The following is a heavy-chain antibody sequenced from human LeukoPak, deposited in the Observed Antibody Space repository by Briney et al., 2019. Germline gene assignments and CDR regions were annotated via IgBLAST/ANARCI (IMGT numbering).Heavy chain of an antibody. J-gene: IGHJ4*02. D-gene: IGHD4-17*01. Sequence: GGSLRLSCAASGFSFSSYSMNWVRQAPGKGLEWVSSISSSSTFISYADSVKGRFTISRDNAKNTLYLEMNSLRADDTAVYYCAKDGDQVTVTKVDYWGQGTLVTVSS. CDR1: GFSFSSYS. CDR3: AKDGDQVTVTKVDY. CDR2: ISSSSTFI. V-gene: IGHV3-21*04.